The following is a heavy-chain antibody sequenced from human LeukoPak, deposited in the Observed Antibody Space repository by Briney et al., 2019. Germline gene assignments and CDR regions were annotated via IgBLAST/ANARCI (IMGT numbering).Heavy chain of an antibody. V-gene: IGHV3-30*03. J-gene: IGHJ4*02. CDR2: ISYDGSNK. D-gene: IGHD3-10*01. CDR3: ARGDGSGSYYPDY. CDR1: GFTFSSYG. Sequence: GGSLRLSCAASGFTFSSYGMHWVRQAPGKGLEWVAVISYDGSNKYYADSVKGRFTISRDNSKNTLYLQMNSLRAEDTAVYYCARGDGSGSYYPDYWGQGTLVTVSS.